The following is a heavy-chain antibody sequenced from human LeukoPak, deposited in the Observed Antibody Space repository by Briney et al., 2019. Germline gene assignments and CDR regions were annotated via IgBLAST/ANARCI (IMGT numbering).Heavy chain of an antibody. V-gene: IGHV3-30*02. CDR1: GFTFSSYG. CDR3: ARDKSYGDNYYYGMDV. Sequence: GGSLRLSCAASGFTFSSYGMHWVRQAPGKGQEWVAFIRNDGSNKYYADSVKGRFTISRDNSKNTLYLQMNSLRAEDTAVYYCARDKSYGDNYYYGMDVWGQGTTVTVSS. CDR2: IRNDGSNK. J-gene: IGHJ6*02. D-gene: IGHD4-17*01.